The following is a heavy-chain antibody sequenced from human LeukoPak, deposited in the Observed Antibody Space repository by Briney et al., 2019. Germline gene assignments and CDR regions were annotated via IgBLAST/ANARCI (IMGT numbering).Heavy chain of an antibody. V-gene: IGHV1-18*01. D-gene: IGHD3-10*01. J-gene: IGHJ3*02. Sequence: ASVKVSCKASGYTFTSYDINWVRQATGQGLEWMGGIIPIFGTANYAQKLQGRVTMTTDTSTSTAYMELRSLRSDDTAVYYCARGPLVHPLRAFDIWGQGTMVTVSS. CDR1: GYTFTSYD. CDR2: IIPIFGTA. CDR3: ARGPLVHPLRAFDI.